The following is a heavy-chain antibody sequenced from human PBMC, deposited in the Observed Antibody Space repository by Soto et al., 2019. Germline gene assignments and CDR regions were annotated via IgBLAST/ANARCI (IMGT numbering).Heavy chain of an antibody. CDR2: MNPNSGNT. D-gene: IGHD2-15*01. Sequence: ASVKVSCKASGYTFTSYDINWVRQATGQGLEWMGWMNPNSGNTGYAQKFQGRVTMTRNTSISTAYMELSSLRSEDTAVYYCASGGPCSGGSCLYYYYYGMDVWGQGTTV. V-gene: IGHV1-8*01. CDR1: GYTFTSYD. J-gene: IGHJ6*02. CDR3: ASGGPCSGGSCLYYYYYGMDV.